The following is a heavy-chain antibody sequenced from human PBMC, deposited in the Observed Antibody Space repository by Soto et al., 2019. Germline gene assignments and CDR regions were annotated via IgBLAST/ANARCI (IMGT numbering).Heavy chain of an antibody. Sequence: GGSMRLSCAASGVTFSSHWISWIRQAPGKGLEWVANIKQDGSEKYYVDSVKGRFTISRDNAKNSLYLQMNSLRAEDTAVYYCARWGPLNSRLQPLDVWGQGTTVTVSS. CDR3: ARWGPLNSRLQPLDV. CDR1: GVTFSSHW. D-gene: IGHD5-18*01. J-gene: IGHJ6*02. V-gene: IGHV3-7*01. CDR2: IKQDGSEK.